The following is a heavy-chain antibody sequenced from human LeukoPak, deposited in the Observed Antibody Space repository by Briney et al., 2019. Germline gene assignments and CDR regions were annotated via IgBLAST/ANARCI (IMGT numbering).Heavy chain of an antibody. CDR1: GFTFSSYE. CDR2: ISSSGSTI. CDR3: AREGVVATVTAIDY. Sequence: GGSLRLSCAASGFTFSSYEMNWVRQAPGKGLEWVSYISSSGSTIYYADSVKGRFTISRDNAQNSLYLQMNSLRAEDTAVYYCAREGVVATVTAIDYWGQGTLVTVSS. J-gene: IGHJ4*02. V-gene: IGHV3-48*03. D-gene: IGHD5-12*01.